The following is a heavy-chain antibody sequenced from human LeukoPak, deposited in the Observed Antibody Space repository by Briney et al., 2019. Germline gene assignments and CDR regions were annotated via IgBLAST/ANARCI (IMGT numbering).Heavy chain of an antibody. CDR1: GFTFSSHW. D-gene: IGHD3-3*01. Sequence: GGSLRLSCAGSGFTFSSHWIGWVRQAPGKGLEWVAHINQDGSQKYYVDSVEGRFAISRDNAKNSLYPQMNSLRAEDTAIYYCVRWRSQQSEFDLWGQGTLATISS. V-gene: IGHV3-7*01. CDR3: VRWRSQQSEFDL. J-gene: IGHJ4*02. CDR2: INQDGSQK.